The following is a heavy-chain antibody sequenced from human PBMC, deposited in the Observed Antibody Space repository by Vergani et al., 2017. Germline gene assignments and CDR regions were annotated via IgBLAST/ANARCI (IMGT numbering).Heavy chain of an antibody. J-gene: IGHJ5*01. V-gene: IGHV3-74*01. Sequence: EVQLVESGGGLIHPGGSLRLSCEGSGFRFSGYWMHWVRQSPEKGLVWVSRIKSDGSITNYADSVKGRFTISRDNAKNTLYLEMNSLGGDDTAIYYCVRARCSGPCFMSNWFDSWGQGTLVTVSS. CDR3: VRARCSGPCFMSNWFDS. CDR2: IKSDGSIT. CDR1: GFRFSGYW. D-gene: IGHD5-12*01.